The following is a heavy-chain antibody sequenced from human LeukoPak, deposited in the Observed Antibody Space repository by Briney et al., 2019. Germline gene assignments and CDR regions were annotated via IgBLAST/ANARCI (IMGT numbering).Heavy chain of an antibody. Sequence: ASVKVSCKASGYTFTSSHISWVRQAPGQGLEWMGIINPSGGSTSYAQKFQGRVTMTRDTSTSTVYMELSSLRSEDTAVYYCARVRPQAFDIWGQGTMVTVSS. CDR3: ARVRPQAFDI. J-gene: IGHJ3*02. D-gene: IGHD1-1*01. V-gene: IGHV1-46*01. CDR2: INPSGGST. CDR1: GYTFTSSH.